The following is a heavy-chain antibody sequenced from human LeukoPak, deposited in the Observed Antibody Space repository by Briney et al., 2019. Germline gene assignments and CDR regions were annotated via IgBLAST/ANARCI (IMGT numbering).Heavy chain of an antibody. CDR1: GYTFTSYD. Sequence: ASVKVSCKASGYTFTSYDINWVRQATGQGLEWMGWMNPNSGNTGYARKFQGRVTMTRNTSISTAYMELSSLRSEDTAVYYCARGRPIRITMIVVVNYYYYMDVWGKGTTVTVSS. J-gene: IGHJ6*03. D-gene: IGHD3-22*01. CDR3: ARGRPIRITMIVVVNYYYYMDV. CDR2: MNPNSGNT. V-gene: IGHV1-8*01.